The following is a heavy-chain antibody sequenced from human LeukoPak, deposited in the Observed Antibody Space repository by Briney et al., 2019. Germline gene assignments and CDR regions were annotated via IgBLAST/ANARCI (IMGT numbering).Heavy chain of an antibody. D-gene: IGHD2-15*01. CDR3: ARGPGRLGYCSGGSCQGYWFDP. Sequence: SETLSLTCTVSGGSISSYYWSWIRQPPGKGLEWIGYIYYSGSTNYNPSLKSRVTISVDTSKNQFSLKLSSVTAADTAVYYCARGPGRLGYCSGGSCQGYWFDPWGQGTLVTVSS. CDR2: IYYSGST. V-gene: IGHV4-59*08. J-gene: IGHJ5*02. CDR1: GGSISSYY.